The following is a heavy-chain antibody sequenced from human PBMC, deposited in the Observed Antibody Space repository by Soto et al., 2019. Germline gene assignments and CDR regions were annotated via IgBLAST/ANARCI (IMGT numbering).Heavy chain of an antibody. D-gene: IGHD2-15*01. CDR1: GFTFSTYG. CDR3: ARDGAGGSLGFDY. CDR2: IWYDGSNK. V-gene: IGHV3-33*01. J-gene: IGHJ4*02. Sequence: VGSLRLSCAASGFTFSTYGMHWVRQAPGKGLEWVAVIWYDGSNKYYADSVKGRFTISRDNSKNMLYLKMNSLRAEDTAVYYCARDGAGGSLGFDYWGQGTLVTVSS.